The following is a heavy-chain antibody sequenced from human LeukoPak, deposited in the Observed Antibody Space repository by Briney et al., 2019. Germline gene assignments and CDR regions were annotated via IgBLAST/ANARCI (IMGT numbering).Heavy chain of an antibody. Sequence: GGSLRRSCAASRFTFSSYDMHWVRQATGKGLEWVSAIGTAGDTYYPGSVKGRFTISRENAKNSLYLQMNSLRAGDTAVYYCAVAVAGTYDYWGQGTLVTVSS. V-gene: IGHV3-13*01. CDR2: IGTAGDT. CDR1: RFTFSSYD. CDR3: AVAVAGTYDY. J-gene: IGHJ4*02. D-gene: IGHD6-19*01.